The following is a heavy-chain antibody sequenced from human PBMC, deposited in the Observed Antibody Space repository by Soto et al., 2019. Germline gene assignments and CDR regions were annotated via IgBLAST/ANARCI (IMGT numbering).Heavy chain of an antibody. CDR3: ARIYDLTLYYYGMDV. D-gene: IGHD3-3*01. V-gene: IGHV1-46*01. CDR2: INPSGGST. CDR1: GYTFTSYY. J-gene: IGHJ6*02. Sequence: ASVKVSCKASGYTFTSYYMHWVRQAPGQGLEWMGIINPSGGSTSYAQKLQGRVTMTRDTSTSTVYMELSSLRSEDTAVYYCARIYDLTLYYYGMDVWGQGTTVTVSS.